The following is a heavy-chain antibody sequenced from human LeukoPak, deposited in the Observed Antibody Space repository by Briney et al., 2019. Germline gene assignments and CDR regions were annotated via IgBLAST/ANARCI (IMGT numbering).Heavy chain of an antibody. J-gene: IGHJ5*02. CDR3: TRDYGA. Sequence: GRSLRLSCAAYGFTFSRYWIHWVRHAPGKGLVWVARVNSDGFSTTYADSVKGRFTISRDNTKNTLYLQMKRLRVEDTAVYYCTRDYGAWGQGTLVTVSS. D-gene: IGHD4/OR15-4a*01. CDR1: GFTFSRYW. CDR2: VNSDGFST. V-gene: IGHV3-74*03.